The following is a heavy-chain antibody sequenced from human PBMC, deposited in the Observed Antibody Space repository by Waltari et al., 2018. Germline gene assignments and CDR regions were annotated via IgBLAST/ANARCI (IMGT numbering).Heavy chain of an antibody. D-gene: IGHD1-1*01. CDR1: GGSISSYY. Sequence: QVQLQESGPGLVKPSETLSLTCTVSGGSISSYYWSWSRQPPGKGLEWIGYIYYSGSTNYNPSLKSRVTISVDTSKNQFSLKLSSVTAADTAVYYCARAPAGTTWSYYYYYGMDVWGQGTTVTVSS. V-gene: IGHV4-59*01. CDR2: IYYSGST. J-gene: IGHJ6*02. CDR3: ARAPAGTTWSYYYYYGMDV.